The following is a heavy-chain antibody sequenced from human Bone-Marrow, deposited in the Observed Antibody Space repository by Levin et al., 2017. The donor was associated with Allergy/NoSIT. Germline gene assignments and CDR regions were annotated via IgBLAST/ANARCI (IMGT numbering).Heavy chain of an antibody. J-gene: IGHJ4*02. Sequence: GASVKVSCAASGFTFSSYWMSWVRQAPGKGLEWVANIKQDGSEKYYVDSVKGRFTISRDNAKNSLYLQMNSLRAEDTAVYYCARDLVEQLVPFDYWGQGTLVTVSS. CDR1: GFTFSSYW. CDR2: IKQDGSEK. CDR3: ARDLVEQLVPFDY. D-gene: IGHD6-6*01. V-gene: IGHV3-7*03.